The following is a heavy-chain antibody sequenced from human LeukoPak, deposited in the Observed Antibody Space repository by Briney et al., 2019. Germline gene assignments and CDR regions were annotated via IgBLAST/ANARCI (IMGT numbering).Heavy chain of an antibody. Sequence: GGSLRLSCAASGFTFRSYGMHWVRQAPGKGLVWVAFIRYDGTNKYYADSVKGRFTISRDNSKNTLYLQMNSLRAEDTAVYYCARGFSYVDLIDYWGQGTLVTVSS. J-gene: IGHJ4*02. D-gene: IGHD4-17*01. V-gene: IGHV3-30*02. CDR3: ARGFSYVDLIDY. CDR1: GFTFRSYG. CDR2: IRYDGTNK.